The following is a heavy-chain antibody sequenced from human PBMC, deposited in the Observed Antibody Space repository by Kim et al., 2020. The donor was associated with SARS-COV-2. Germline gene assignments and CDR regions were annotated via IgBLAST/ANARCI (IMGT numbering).Heavy chain of an antibody. J-gene: IGHJ4*02. CDR1: GFTFSTYD. Sequence: GGSLRLSCAASGFTFSTYDMSWVRQTPGKGLEWVSGLCASTGDTHYADTVKGRFAISRDISKNTLFLQMSSLRAEDTALYYCATYPSYNCGQRGYFHYWGQGTLVTVSS. D-gene: IGHD1-20*01. V-gene: IGHV3-23*01. CDR3: ATYPSYNCGQRGYFHY. CDR2: LCASTGDT.